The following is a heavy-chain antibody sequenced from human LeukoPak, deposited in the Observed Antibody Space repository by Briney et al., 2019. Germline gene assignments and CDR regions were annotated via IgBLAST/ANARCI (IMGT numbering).Heavy chain of an antibody. CDR3: ARCLYFRAGPVCYNFDY. CDR2: MNHSGST. V-gene: IGHV4-34*01. J-gene: IGHJ4*02. Sequence: SVTLSLLCAVYGGSFSGCYWLWMRQPPGRGREGIGEMNHSGSTNCNPSFKSLVTISVEPFNNQFSLKLSSVTAADTAVYYCARCLYFRAGPVCYNFDYWGQGTLVTVSS. D-gene: IGHD2-8*01. CDR1: GGSFSGCY.